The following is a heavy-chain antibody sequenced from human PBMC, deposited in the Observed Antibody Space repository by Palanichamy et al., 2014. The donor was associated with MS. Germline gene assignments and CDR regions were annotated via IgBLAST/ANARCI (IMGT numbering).Heavy chain of an antibody. CDR2: ISSRSDYI. CDR1: GFSFSSCN. J-gene: IGHJ3*02. CDR3: AREEYYEFWSGYSGNGFDI. Sequence: EVQLVESGGGLVKPEESLRLSCAASGFSFSSCNMNWVRQAPGKGLEWVSSISSRSDYIYYAESVKGRFTISRDNAKNSLYLQMNSLRAEDTAVYYCAREEYYEFWSGYSGNGFDIWGQGTMVTVSS. V-gene: IGHV3-21*01. D-gene: IGHD3-3*01.